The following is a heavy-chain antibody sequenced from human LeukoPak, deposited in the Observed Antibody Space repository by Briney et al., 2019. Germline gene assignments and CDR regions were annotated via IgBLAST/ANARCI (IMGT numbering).Heavy chain of an antibody. V-gene: IGHV4-59*01. D-gene: IGHD6-13*01. CDR2: IYCSGST. CDR3: ARNIAAAGATWFDP. J-gene: IGHJ5*02. Sequence: SETLSLTCTVSGGSISSYYWSWIRQPPGKGLEWIGYIYCSGSTNYNPSLKSRVTISVDTSKNQFSLKLSSVTAADTAVYYCARNIAAAGATWFDPWGQGTLVTVSS. CDR1: GGSISSYY.